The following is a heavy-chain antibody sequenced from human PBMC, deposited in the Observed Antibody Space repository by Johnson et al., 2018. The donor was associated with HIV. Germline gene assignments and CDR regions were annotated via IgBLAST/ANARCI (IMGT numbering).Heavy chain of an antibody. CDR3: ARGAVSGYVSVDAFHI. Sequence: QVQLVESGGGVVHPGGSLRLSCAASGFIFNSYGMHWVRQAPGKGLEWVAFIQYDGSNKYYADSLKGRFTISRDNSKNTLYLQMHSLTPEDTAVYYCARGAVSGYVSVDAFHIWGQGTLVTVSS. J-gene: IGHJ3*02. CDR2: IQYDGSNK. CDR1: GFIFNSYG. D-gene: IGHD5-12*01. V-gene: IGHV3-30*02.